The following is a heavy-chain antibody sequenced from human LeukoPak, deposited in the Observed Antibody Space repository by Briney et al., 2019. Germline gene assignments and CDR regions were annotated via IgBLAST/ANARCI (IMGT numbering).Heavy chain of an antibody. CDR1: GFSFSSYW. CDR2: IKQDGSET. J-gene: IGHJ4*02. D-gene: IGHD3-10*01. V-gene: IGHV3-7*04. CDR3: ARDYYGSGSHDY. Sequence: GGSLRLSCAASGFSFSSYWMSCVRQAPGKGLEWVANIKQDGSETYYVDSVRGRFTVSRDNAMNSLYLQVNSLRAEDTAVYYCARDYYGSGSHDYWGQGTLVTVSS.